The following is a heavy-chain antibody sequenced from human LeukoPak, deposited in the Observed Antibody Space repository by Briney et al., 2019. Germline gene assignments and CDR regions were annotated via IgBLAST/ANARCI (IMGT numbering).Heavy chain of an antibody. V-gene: IGHV1-8*01. CDR1: GYTFTSCG. Sequence: ASVKVSCKASGYTFTSCGINWVRQATGQGLEWMGWMNPNSGNTGYAQKFQGRVTMTRNTSISTAYMELSSLRSEDTAVYYCAGLIGGSGSYYKFYYYYGMDVWGQGTTVTVSS. D-gene: IGHD3-10*01. CDR3: AGLIGGSGSYYKFYYYYGMDV. J-gene: IGHJ6*02. CDR2: MNPNSGNT.